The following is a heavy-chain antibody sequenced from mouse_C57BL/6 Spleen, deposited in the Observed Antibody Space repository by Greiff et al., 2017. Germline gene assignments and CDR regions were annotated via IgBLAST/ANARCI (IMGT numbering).Heavy chain of an antibody. V-gene: IGHV1-72*01. J-gene: IGHJ2*01. CDR2: IDPNSGGT. CDR3: ARWGSYCGSSDY. CDR1: GYTFTSYW. D-gene: IGHD1-1*01. Sequence: QVQLQQPGAELVKPGASVKLYCKASGYTFTSYWMHWVKQRPGRGLEWIGMIDPNSGGTKYNEKFKSKATLTVDKPSSTAYMPPSSLTSEDSAVYYCARWGSYCGSSDYWGQGTTLTVSS.